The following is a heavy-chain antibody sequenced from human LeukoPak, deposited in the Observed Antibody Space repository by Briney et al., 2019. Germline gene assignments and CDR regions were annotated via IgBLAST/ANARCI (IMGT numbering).Heavy chain of an antibody. CDR3: ARRNRAAAGYYYYYYMDV. CDR1: GFTFSSYA. Sequence: GGSLRLSCAASGFTFSSYAMSWVRQAPGKGLEWVSAISGSGGSTYYADSVKGRFTISRDNSKNTLYLQMNSLRAEDTAVYYCARRNRAAAGYYYYYYMDVWGKGTTVTISS. J-gene: IGHJ6*03. V-gene: IGHV3-23*01. D-gene: IGHD6-13*01. CDR2: ISGSGGST.